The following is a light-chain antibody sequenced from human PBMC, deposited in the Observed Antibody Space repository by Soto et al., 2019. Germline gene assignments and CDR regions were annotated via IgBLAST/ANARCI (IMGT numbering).Light chain of an antibody. J-gene: IGLJ1*01. CDR2: EVS. Sequence: QSALAQPASVSGSPGQAITISCSGSSSDVGAHNFVSWYQHHPGKAPKLMIYEVSNRPSGVSNRFSGSKSGNTASLTISGLQAEDEADYYCNSYTSSNTYGFGSGTKVTVL. CDR3: NSYTSSNTYG. CDR1: SSDVGAHNF. V-gene: IGLV2-14*01.